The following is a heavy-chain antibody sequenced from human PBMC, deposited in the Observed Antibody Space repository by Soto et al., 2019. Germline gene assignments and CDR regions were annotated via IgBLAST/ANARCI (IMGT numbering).Heavy chain of an antibody. CDR2: ISAYNGNT. CDR3: ARAVYGGNSGSWYLDL. D-gene: IGHD4-17*01. Sequence: QVPLVQSGAEVKKPGASVNVSCKASGYTFTSYSLIWVRQVPGHGLEWMGWISAYNGNTNYAQKIKGRVTMTRDTSTSTAHMELRSLRSDDTAVYYCARAVYGGNSGSWYLDLWGRGTLVTVSS. J-gene: IGHJ2*01. V-gene: IGHV1-18*01. CDR1: GYTFTSYS.